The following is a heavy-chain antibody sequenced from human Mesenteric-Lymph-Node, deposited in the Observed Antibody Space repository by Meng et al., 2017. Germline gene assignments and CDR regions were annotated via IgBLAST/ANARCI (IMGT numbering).Heavy chain of an antibody. J-gene: IGHJ4*02. Sequence: QVPLVQSGAEVKKPGASVKVSCKASGYTSTTYDINWMRQAAEQGLEWMGYMNPGSGITGLAQKFQGRLSMTSDTSISTAYMELSDLISEDTAMYYCARCLAGCDYWGQGTLVTVSS. CDR3: ARCLAGCDY. CDR2: MNPGSGIT. CDR1: GYTSTTYD. V-gene: IGHV1-8*01. D-gene: IGHD6-19*01.